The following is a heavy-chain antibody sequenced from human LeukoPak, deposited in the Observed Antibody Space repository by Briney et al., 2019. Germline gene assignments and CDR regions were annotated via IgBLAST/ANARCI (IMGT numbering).Heavy chain of an antibody. Sequence: SETLSLTCTVSGGSISSYYWSWIRQPPGKGLEGIGYIYASGSTNYNPSLKSRVTISVDTSKNQFSLKLSSVTAADTAVYYCARGHSSSWDNWFDPWGQGTLVTVSS. J-gene: IGHJ5*02. D-gene: IGHD6-13*01. CDR3: ARGHSSSWDNWFDP. CDR1: GGSISSYY. V-gene: IGHV4-4*09. CDR2: IYASGST.